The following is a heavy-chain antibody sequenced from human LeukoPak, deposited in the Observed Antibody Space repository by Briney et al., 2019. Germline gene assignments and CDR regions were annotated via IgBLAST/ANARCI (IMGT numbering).Heavy chain of an antibody. D-gene: IGHD3-10*01. V-gene: IGHV3-23*01. CDR2: IGGGGDT. CDR3: AKGRGSTLGAWHFDF. J-gene: IGHJ4*02. CDR1: GFTFSTNA. Sequence: GGSLRLSCAASGFTFSTNAMTWVRQAPGKGLEWVSTIGGGGDTSYADSVRGRFAISRDNSKNTLYLQMNSLRGEDTAIYYCAKGRGSTLGAWHFDFWGQGTLVTVSS.